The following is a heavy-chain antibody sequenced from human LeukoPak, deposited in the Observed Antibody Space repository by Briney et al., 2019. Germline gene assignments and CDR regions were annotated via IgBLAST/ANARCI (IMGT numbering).Heavy chain of an antibody. J-gene: IGHJ3*02. CDR1: GFSFCAHY. CDR2: ISHNTYYT. V-gene: IGHV3-11*03. CDR3: ATCSGKYHDAFDI. D-gene: IGHD2-15*01. Sequence: GGSLRLSCAASGFSFCAHYMTWVRQAPGKGLEWVSYISHNTYYTGYGDSVKGRFTISRDNAQNSLYLQLNIVIVEDTAMIYGATCSGKYHDAFDIWGRGTMVSVSS.